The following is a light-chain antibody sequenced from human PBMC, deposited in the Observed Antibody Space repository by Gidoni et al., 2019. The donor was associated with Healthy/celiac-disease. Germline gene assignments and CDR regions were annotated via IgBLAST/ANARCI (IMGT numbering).Light chain of an antibody. CDR3: QQYGSSLFT. CDR2: GAS. Sequence: QSVSSSYLAWYQQKPGQAPRLLIYGASSRATGIPDRFSGSGSGTDFTLTISRLEPEDFAVYYCQQYGSSLFTFGPGTKVDIK. V-gene: IGKV3-20*01. J-gene: IGKJ3*01. CDR1: QSVSSSY.